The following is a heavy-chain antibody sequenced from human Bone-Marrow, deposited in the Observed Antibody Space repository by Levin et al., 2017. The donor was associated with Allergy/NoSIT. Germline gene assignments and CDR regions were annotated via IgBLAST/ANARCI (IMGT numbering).Heavy chain of an antibody. CDR2: ISSGGNKK. D-gene: IGHD3-22*01. Sequence: GGSLRLSCAASGFKFTSSGIHWVRQAPGKGLDWVAVISSGGNKKYYSDSVKGRFTISRDDVENTVYLQMSSLRGDDTAVYYCAKDSYYDSSGSLDYWGQGTLVTVSS. V-gene: IGHV3-30*18. CDR1: GFKFTSSG. CDR3: AKDSYYDSSGSLDY. J-gene: IGHJ4*02.